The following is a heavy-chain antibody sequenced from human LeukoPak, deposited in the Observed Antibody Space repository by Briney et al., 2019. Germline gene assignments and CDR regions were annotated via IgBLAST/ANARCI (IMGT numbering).Heavy chain of an antibody. D-gene: IGHD6-19*01. J-gene: IGHJ4*02. CDR2: ISSSSSYI. Sequence: GGSLRLSCAASGFTFSSYSMNWVRQAPGKGLEWVSSISSSSSYIYYADSVKGRFTISRDNAKNTVYPQMNSLRAEDTAIYYCAGALSSSGWYDYWGQGTVVTVSS. CDR1: GFTFSSYS. V-gene: IGHV3-21*01. CDR3: AGALSSSGWYDY.